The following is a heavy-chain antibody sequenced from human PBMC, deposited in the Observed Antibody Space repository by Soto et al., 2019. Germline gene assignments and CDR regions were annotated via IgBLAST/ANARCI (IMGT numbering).Heavy chain of an antibody. CDR3: AREGIAARQYYYYYMDV. Sequence: QVQLVQSGAEVKKPGASVKVSCKASGYTFTSYGISWVRQAPGQGLEWMGWISAYNGNTNYAQKLQGRVTMTTDTATSTAYMELRSLRSDDTAVYYCAREGIAARQYYYYYMDVWGKGTTVTVSS. J-gene: IGHJ6*03. CDR1: GYTFTSYG. CDR2: ISAYNGNT. V-gene: IGHV1-18*01. D-gene: IGHD6-6*01.